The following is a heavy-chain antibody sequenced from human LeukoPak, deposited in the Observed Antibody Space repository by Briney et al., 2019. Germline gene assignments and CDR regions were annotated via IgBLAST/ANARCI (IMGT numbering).Heavy chain of an antibody. CDR3: AKTAQPSRIAAAGYFDD. Sequence: GGSLRLTCAAPGFTFSTYAMSWVGQAPGKGLEWVAAISVVSSGTYYADSVKGRFTISRDNSKNMIYLQMTSLGADDTAVYYCAKTAQPSRIAAAGYFDDWGQGTLVAVSS. V-gene: IGHV3-23*01. CDR2: ISVVSSGT. D-gene: IGHD6-13*01. CDR1: GFTFSTYA. J-gene: IGHJ4*02.